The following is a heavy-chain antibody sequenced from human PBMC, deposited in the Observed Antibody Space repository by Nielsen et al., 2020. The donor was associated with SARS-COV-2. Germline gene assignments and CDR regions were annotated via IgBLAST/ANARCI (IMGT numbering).Heavy chain of an antibody. V-gene: IGHV4-59*12. CDR2: IYYSGST. CDR3: ARVPVWGAFDI. D-gene: IGHD3-16*01. Sequence: SETLSLTCTVSGGSISSYYWSWIRQPPGKGLEWIGYIYYSGSTYYNPSLKSRVTISVDTSKNQFSLKLSSVTAADTAVYYCARVPVWGAFDIWGQGTMVTVSS. CDR1: GGSISSYY. J-gene: IGHJ3*02.